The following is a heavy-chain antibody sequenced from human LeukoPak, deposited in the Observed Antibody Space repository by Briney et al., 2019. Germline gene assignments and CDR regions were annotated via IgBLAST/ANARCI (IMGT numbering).Heavy chain of an antibody. V-gene: IGHV1-2*06. CDR3: ARDLSSSWPGY. J-gene: IGHJ4*02. CDR1: GYTFTSYG. D-gene: IGHD6-13*01. Sequence: ASVKVSCKASGYTFTSYGISWVRQAPGQGLEWMGRINPNSGGTNYAQKFQGRVTMTRDTSISTAYMELSRLRSDDTAVYYCARDLSSSWPGYWGQGTLVTVSS. CDR2: INPNSGGT.